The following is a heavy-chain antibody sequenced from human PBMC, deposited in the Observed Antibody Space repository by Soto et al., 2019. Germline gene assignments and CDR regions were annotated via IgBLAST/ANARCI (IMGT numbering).Heavy chain of an antibody. J-gene: IGHJ4*02. CDR3: VRVVAIPGYPDN. V-gene: IGHV5-10-1*01. D-gene: IGHD5-12*01. CDR1: GYSFTSYW. Sequence: PGESLKISCKGSGYSFTSYWISWVRQMPGKGLEWMGRIDPSDSYTNYSPSFQGHVTISADKSISTAYLQWSSLKASDTAIYYCVRVVAIPGYPDNWGQGTLVTVSS. CDR2: IDPSDSYT.